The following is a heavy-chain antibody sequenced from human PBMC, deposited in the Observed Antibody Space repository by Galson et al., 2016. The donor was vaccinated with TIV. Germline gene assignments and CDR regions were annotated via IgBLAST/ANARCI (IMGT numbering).Heavy chain of an antibody. CDR2: INAGDGST. V-gene: IGHV1-3*01. Sequence: SVKVSCKASGYTFTTYGTNWVRQAPGHRLEWMGWINAGDGSTKYSQNFQGRLSITTDTSATTAYMELSSLRSEDTAVYFCARGSSWSPFYGMDVWGQGTTVIVSS. CDR3: ARGSSWSPFYGMDV. J-gene: IGHJ6*02. CDR1: GYTFTTYG. D-gene: IGHD6-13*01.